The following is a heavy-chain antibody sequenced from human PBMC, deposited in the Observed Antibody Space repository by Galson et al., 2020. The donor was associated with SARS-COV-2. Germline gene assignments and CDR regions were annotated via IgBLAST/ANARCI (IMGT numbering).Heavy chain of an antibody. D-gene: IGHD2-2*01. CDR2: IDSSGGFI. J-gene: IGHJ6*03. V-gene: IGHV3-23*01. CDR1: GFIFSVYA. CDR3: ANTLVGNGGYMDV. Sequence: GGSLRLSCGGSGFIFSVYAMNWVRQAPGKGLEWVATIDSSGGFIYYQDSVQGRFIISSDNSKDTVVLQMNSLRAEDTAVYYCANTLVGNGGYMDVWGKGTTVTVSS.